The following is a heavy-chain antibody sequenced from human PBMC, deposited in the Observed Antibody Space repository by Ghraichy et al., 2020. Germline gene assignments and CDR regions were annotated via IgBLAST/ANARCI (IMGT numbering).Heavy chain of an antibody. V-gene: IGHV2-70*04. CDR3: AQMGGHNWFDP. CDR2: IDWDDDK. D-gene: IGHD2-8*01. J-gene: IGHJ5*02. Sequence: SGPTLVKPTQTLTLTCTFSGFSLSTTRMRVSWIRQPPGKALEWLARIDWDDDKFYSTSLRTRLTISKDTSKNQVVLTMTNMDPVDTATYFCAQMGGHNWFDPWGQGTLVTVSS. CDR1: GFSLSTTRMR.